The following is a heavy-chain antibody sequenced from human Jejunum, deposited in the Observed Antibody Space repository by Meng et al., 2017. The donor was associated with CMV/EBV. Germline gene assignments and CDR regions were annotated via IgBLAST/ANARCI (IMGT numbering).Heavy chain of an antibody. Sequence: STYGMHWVRQAPGKGLEWVAFIRYDGNNKYYADSVKGRFSISRDNSKNTVYLQMNSLRTEDTAVYYCAKDPMDYYDSSGYYANYWGQGTLVTVSS. V-gene: IGHV3-30*02. CDR1: STYG. D-gene: IGHD3-22*01. J-gene: IGHJ4*02. CDR2: IRYDGNNK. CDR3: AKDPMDYYDSSGYYANY.